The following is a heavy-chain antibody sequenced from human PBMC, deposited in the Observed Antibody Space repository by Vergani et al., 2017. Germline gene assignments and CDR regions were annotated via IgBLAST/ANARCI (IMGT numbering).Heavy chain of an antibody. CDR2: IHPADSDT. Sequence: EVQLVQSGAEVKKPGESLKISCQISGYSFTIYWIGWVRQMPGKGLEWMGIIHPADSDTRYSPTFQGPVTISVGKSISTAYLQRGSLRASDSAMYYCARLYGGDSSGSRYFDYWGQGTLVTVSS. CDR1: GYSFTIYW. J-gene: IGHJ4*02. CDR3: ARLYGGDSSGSRYFDY. D-gene: IGHD3-22*01. V-gene: IGHV5-51*01.